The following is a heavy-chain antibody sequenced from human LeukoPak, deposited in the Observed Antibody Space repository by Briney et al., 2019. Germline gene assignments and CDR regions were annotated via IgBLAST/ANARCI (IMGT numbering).Heavy chain of an antibody. CDR1: GFTFSSYW. Sequence: GGSLRLSCATSGFTFSSYWMNWVRQAPGEGLEWVANIKQDGSEKYYVDSVKGRFTISRDNAKNSLYLQMNSLRADDTAVYYCARGGGCAWDYWGQGTLVTVSS. J-gene: IGHJ4*02. CDR2: IKQDGSEK. CDR3: ARGGGCAWDY. D-gene: IGHD6-19*01. V-gene: IGHV3-7*01.